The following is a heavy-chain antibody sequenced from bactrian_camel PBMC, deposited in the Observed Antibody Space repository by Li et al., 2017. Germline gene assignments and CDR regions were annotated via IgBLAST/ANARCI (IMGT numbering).Heavy chain of an antibody. Sequence: VQLVESGGGTVQPGGSLRLACAVRGSTFSMYAMTWVRQAPGKGLEWVSGIDRSSTNTYYADSVKGRFTISRDNAKNTVYLQMNALKPEDTAMYFCNLVCFPSGTRYSGKSYTLWGQGTQVTVS. J-gene: IGHJ4*01. D-gene: IGHD2*01. CDR1: GSTFSMYA. CDR2: IDRSSTNT. V-gene: IGHV3S40*01. CDR3: NLVCFPSGTRYSGKSYTL.